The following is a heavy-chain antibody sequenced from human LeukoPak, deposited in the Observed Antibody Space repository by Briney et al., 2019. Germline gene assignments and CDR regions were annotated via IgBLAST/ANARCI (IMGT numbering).Heavy chain of an antibody. CDR1: GGSITTYY. D-gene: IGHD3-22*01. CDR3: ARVSHFDSSGYSP. CDR2: IYYNGIT. Sequence: SETLSLTCTVSGGSITTYYWSWVRQPPGKGLEWIGFIYYNGITNYNPSLKSRVTISVDTSKNQFSLKLSSATAADTAVYYCARVSHFDSSGYSPWGQGTLVTVSS. J-gene: IGHJ4*02. V-gene: IGHV4-59*01.